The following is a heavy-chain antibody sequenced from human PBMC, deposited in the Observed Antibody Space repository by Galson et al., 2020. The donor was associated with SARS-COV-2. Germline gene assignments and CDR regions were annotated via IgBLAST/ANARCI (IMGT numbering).Heavy chain of an antibody. CDR2: IKQDGSDK. Sequence: QLGESLKISCSVSGFTFSNYWMSWVRQAPGKGLEWVANIKQDGSDKYYVATVRGRFTIFRDNAKNSLYLQMNSLRAEDTALYYCRAADNGFDVWGQGTMVTVSS. V-gene: IGHV3-7*01. D-gene: IGHD6-25*01. J-gene: IGHJ3*01. CDR3: RAADNGFDV. CDR1: GFTFSNYW.